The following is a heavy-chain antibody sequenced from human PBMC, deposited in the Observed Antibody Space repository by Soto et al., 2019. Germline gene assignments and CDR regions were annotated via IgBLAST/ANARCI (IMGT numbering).Heavy chain of an antibody. D-gene: IGHD2-2*02. Sequence: GGSLRLSCAASGFTFSSYAMSWVRQAPGKGLEWVSAISGSGGSTYYADSVKGRFTISRDNSKNTLYLQMNSLRAEDTAVYYCAKQDIVVVPAALLIFDYWGQGTLVTVSS. V-gene: IGHV3-23*01. J-gene: IGHJ4*02. CDR3: AKQDIVVVPAALLIFDY. CDR2: ISGSGGST. CDR1: GFTFSSYA.